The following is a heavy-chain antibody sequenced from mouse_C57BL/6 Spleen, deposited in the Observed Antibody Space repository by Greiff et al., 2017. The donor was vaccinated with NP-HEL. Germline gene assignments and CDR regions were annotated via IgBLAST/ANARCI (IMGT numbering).Heavy chain of an antibody. Sequence: VQLQQSGAELARPGASVKLSCKASGYTFTSYGISWVKQRTGQGLEWIGEIYPRSGNTYYNEKFKGKATLTADKSSSTAYMELRSLTSEDSAVYFWATKNWEGAYWGQGTLVTVSA. J-gene: IGHJ3*01. CDR3: ATKNWEGAY. V-gene: IGHV1-81*01. CDR2: IYPRSGNT. CDR1: GYTFTSYG. D-gene: IGHD4-1*01.